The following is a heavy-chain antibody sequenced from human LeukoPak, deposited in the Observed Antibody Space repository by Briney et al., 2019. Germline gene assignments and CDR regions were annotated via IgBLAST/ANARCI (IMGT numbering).Heavy chain of an antibody. D-gene: IGHD3-22*01. CDR3: ARGEYYYDGGY. J-gene: IGHJ4*02. V-gene: IGHV3-7*04. CDR1: GFTVSSNY. CDR2: IKQDGSEK. Sequence: GGSLRLSCAASGFTVSSNYMSWVRQAPGKGLEWVANIKQDGSEKYYVDSVKGRFTISRDNAKNSLFLQMNSLRAEETAVYYCARGEYYYDGGYWGQGTLVTVSS.